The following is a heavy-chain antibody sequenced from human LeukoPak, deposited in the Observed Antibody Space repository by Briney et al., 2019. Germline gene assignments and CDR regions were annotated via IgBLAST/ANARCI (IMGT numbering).Heavy chain of an antibody. Sequence: SVKVSCKASGGTFSSYAISWVRQAPGQGLEWMGGIIPIFGTANYAQKFQGRVTITTNESTSTAYMELSSLRSEDTAVYYCATSPDSGSYLFDYWGQGTLVTVSS. D-gene: IGHD1-26*01. CDR2: IIPIFGTA. V-gene: IGHV1-69*05. J-gene: IGHJ4*02. CDR3: ATSPDSGSYLFDY. CDR1: GGTFSSYA.